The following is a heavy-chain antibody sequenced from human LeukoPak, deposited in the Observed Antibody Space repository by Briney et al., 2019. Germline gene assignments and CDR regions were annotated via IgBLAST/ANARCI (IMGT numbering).Heavy chain of an antibody. V-gene: IGHV3-53*01. D-gene: IGHD1-20*01. CDR1: GFTVSSNY. Sequence: GGSLRLSCAASGFTVSSNYMSWVRQAPGKGLEWVSVIYSGGSTYYANSVKGRFTISRDNSKNTLYLQMNSLRAEDTAVYYCARTITQTYDFDYWGQGTLVTVSS. CDR3: ARTITQTYDFDY. J-gene: IGHJ4*02. CDR2: IYSGGST.